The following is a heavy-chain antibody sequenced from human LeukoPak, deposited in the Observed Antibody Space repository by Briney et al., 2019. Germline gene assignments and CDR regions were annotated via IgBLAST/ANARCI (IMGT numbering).Heavy chain of an antibody. CDR1: GGSFSGYY. D-gene: IGHD2-2*01. J-gene: IGHJ4*02. Sequence: SETLSLTCAVYGGSFSGYYWSWIRQPPGKGLEWIGEINHSGSTNYNPSLKSRVTISVDTSKNQFSLKLSSVTAADTAVYYSARRGYCSSTSCYRPFDYWGQGTLVTVSS. V-gene: IGHV4-34*01. CDR2: INHSGST. CDR3: ARRGYCSSTSCYRPFDY.